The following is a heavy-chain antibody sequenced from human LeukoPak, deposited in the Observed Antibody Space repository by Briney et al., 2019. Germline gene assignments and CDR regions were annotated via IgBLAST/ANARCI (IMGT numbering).Heavy chain of an antibody. D-gene: IGHD5-12*01. J-gene: IGHJ3*02. Sequence: ASVKVSCKVSGYTLTELSMHWVRQAPGKGLEWMGGFDPEYGETLYAQKFQGRVTMTEDTSTDTAYMELSSLRSEDTAVYYCATEKHVDIVATGGAFDIWGQGTMVTVSS. CDR3: ATEKHVDIVATGGAFDI. V-gene: IGHV1-24*01. CDR1: GYTLTELS. CDR2: FDPEYGET.